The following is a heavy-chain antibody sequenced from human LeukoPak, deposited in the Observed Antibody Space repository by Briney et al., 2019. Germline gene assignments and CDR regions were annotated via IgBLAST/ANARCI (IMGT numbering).Heavy chain of an antibody. CDR2: ISGSSGST. CDR3: AKLRFSDY. D-gene: IGHD3-3*01. Sequence: GGSLRLSCAASGFTVSSYAMSWVRQAPGKGLEWVSGISGSSGSTNYADSVKGRFTISRDNSKNTLYLQMNSLRAEDTAMYYCAKLRFSDYWGQGTLVTVSS. J-gene: IGHJ4*02. CDR1: GFTVSSYA. V-gene: IGHV3-23*01.